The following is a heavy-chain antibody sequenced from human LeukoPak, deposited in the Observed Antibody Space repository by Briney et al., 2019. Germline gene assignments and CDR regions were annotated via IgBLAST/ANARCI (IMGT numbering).Heavy chain of an antibody. V-gene: IGHV4-59*08. CDR2: IYYSGST. D-gene: IGHD2-15*01. J-gene: IGHJ2*01. CDR3: ARQGGGFWYFDL. CDR1: GGSFSDYY. Sequence: SETLSLTCAVYGGSFSDYYWSWIRQPPGKGLEWIGYIYYSGSTNYNPSLKSRVTISVDTSKNQFSLKLSSVTAADTAVYYCARQGGGFWYFDLWGRGTLVTVSS.